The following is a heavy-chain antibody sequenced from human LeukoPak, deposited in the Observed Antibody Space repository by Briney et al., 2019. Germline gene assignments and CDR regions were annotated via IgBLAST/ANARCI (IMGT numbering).Heavy chain of an antibody. Sequence: SETLSLTCTVSGGSISSGSYYWSWIRQPPGKGLEWIGYIYHSGSTYYNPSLKSRVTISVDRSKNQFSLKLSSVTAADTAVYYCARVLEGYCSSTSCLYFDYWGQGTLVTVSS. CDR2: IYHSGST. J-gene: IGHJ4*02. CDR3: ARVLEGYCSSTSCLYFDY. D-gene: IGHD2-2*01. CDR1: GGSISSGSYY. V-gene: IGHV4-30-2*01.